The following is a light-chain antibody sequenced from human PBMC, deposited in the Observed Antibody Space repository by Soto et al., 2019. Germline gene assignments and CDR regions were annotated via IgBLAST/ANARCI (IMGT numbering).Light chain of an antibody. CDR1: SSDVGGYKY. CDR2: EVS. J-gene: IGLJ1*01. V-gene: IGLV2-14*01. Sequence: QSVLTQHASVSGSTGQSITISCTGTSSDVGGYKYVSWYQQYPGKAPKLMSYEVSNRPSGVSNRFSGSKSGNTASLTISGLQAEDEADYYCSSYTSSSTLVFGTGTKVTVL. CDR3: SSYTSSSTLV.